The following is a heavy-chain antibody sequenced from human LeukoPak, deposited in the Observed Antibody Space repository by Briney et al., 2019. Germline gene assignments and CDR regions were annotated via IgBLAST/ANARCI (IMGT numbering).Heavy chain of an antibody. D-gene: IGHD6-6*01. V-gene: IGHV4-39*01. J-gene: IGHJ4*02. CDR2: IYYSGST. CDR1: GGSISSSSYY. Sequence: PSETLSLTCTVSGGSISSSSYYWGWIHQPPGKGLEWIGSIYYSGSTYYNPSLKSRVTISVDTSKNQFSLKLSSVTAADTAVYYCAIHSSSSSFDYWGQGTLVTVSS. CDR3: AIHSSSSSFDY.